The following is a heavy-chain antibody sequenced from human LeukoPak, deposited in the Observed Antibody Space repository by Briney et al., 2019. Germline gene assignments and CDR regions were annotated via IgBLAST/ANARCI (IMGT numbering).Heavy chain of an antibody. CDR1: GFTFSSEW. J-gene: IGHJ4*02. D-gene: IGHD1-26*01. Sequence: GGSLRLSCAASGFTFSSEWMSWGREAAGKGGEGGSGISGSGGSRDYADSVKRRFTISRDNSNNTLYLQMNSLRAEDTAVYYCAKGGSYQRPPLFDYWGQGTLVTVSS. CDR3: AKGGSYQRPPLFDY. V-gene: IGHV3-23*01. CDR2: ISGSGGSR.